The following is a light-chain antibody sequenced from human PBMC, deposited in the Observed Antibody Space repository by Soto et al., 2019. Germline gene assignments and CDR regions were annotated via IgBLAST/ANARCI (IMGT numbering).Light chain of an antibody. V-gene: IGKV3-11*01. CDR3: QQRSNWPPIT. CDR1: QSVSSY. J-gene: IGKJ5*01. CDR2: DAS. Sequence: EIVMTQSPATLSVSPGESVTLSCRASQSVSSYLAWYQQKPGQAPRLLLYDASNRATGIPARFSGSGSGTDFTLTISSLEPEDFAVYYCQQRSNWPPITFGQGTRLEIK.